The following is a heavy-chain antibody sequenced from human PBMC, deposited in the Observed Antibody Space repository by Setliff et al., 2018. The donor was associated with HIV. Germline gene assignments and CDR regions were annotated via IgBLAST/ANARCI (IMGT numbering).Heavy chain of an antibody. Sequence: LRLSCAAFGFTFTDHYMAWVRQAPGKGLEWVANIRQDGSVKYYVGSVRGRFTISRDNAKNSLDLQMSSLSDDDTAVYHCARCAAGSYCRNSFDYWGRGTLVTVSS. CDR2: IRQDGSVK. CDR1: GFTFTDHY. J-gene: IGHJ4*02. CDR3: ARCAAGSYCRNSFDY. V-gene: IGHV3-7*03. D-gene: IGHD2-15*01.